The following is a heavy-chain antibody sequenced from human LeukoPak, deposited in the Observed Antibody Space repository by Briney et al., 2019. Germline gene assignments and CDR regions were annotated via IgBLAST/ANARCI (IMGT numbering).Heavy chain of an antibody. V-gene: IGHV3-43*02. D-gene: IGHD6-13*01. CDR1: GFTFDDYA. CDR3: AKDMTHIAAAGLFDY. Sequence: GGSLGLSCAASGFTFDDYAMHWVRQAPGKGLEWVSLISGDGGSTYYADSVKGRFTISRDNSKNSLYLQMNSLRTEDTALYYCAKDMTHIAAAGLFDYWGQGTLVTVSS. CDR2: ISGDGGST. J-gene: IGHJ4*02.